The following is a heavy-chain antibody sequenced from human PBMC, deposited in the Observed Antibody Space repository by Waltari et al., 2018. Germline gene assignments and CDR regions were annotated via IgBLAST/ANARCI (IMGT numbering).Heavy chain of an antibody. CDR2: ISGHDGDT. CDR1: GFSFTSYP. CDR3: AKARLRSVLHDGLDV. V-gene: IGHV3-23*01. J-gene: IGHJ3*01. Sequence: EVQLLESGGGLVQPGGSLRLSCVASGFSFTSYPMPWVRQAPGKGLEWVADISGHDGDTYYADTVKGRFTISRDNSKATLYLQLNNVKADDTAIYYCAKARLRSVLHDGLDVWGRGTLVTVSS. D-gene: IGHD3-16*01.